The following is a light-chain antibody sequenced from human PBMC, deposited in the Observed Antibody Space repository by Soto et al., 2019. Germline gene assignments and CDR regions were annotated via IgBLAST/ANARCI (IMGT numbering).Light chain of an antibody. Sequence: QSVLTQPASVSGSPGQSITISCTGTSSDVGGYKYVSWYQQHPGKAPKLMIYDVSNRPSGISNRFSGSKSGNAASLTISGLQAEDEADYYCNSYTSSSTVVFGGGTKLTVL. CDR1: SSDVGGYKY. CDR3: NSYTSSSTVV. V-gene: IGLV2-14*01. J-gene: IGLJ3*02. CDR2: DVS.